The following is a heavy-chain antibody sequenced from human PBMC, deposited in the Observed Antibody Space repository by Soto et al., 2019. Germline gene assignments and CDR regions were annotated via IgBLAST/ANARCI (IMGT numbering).Heavy chain of an antibody. CDR2: IWYDGSNK. D-gene: IGHD3-3*01. Sequence: GGSLRLSCAASGFTFSSYGMHWVRQAPGKGLEWVAVIWYDGSNKYYADSVKGRFTISRDNSKNTLYLQMNSLRAEDTAAYYCAREIILEQVEYYFDYWGQGTLVTVSS. CDR3: AREIILEQVEYYFDY. V-gene: IGHV3-33*01. J-gene: IGHJ4*02. CDR1: GFTFSSYG.